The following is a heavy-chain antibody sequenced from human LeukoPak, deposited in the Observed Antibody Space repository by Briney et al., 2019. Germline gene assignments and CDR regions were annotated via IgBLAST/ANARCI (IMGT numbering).Heavy chain of an antibody. D-gene: IGHD4-17*01. V-gene: IGHV4-30-4*01. Sequence: SETLSLTCTVSGGSISSGDYYWSWIRQPPGKGLEWIGYIYYSGSTYYNPSLESRVTISIDTSKNQFSLKLTSVTAADTAVYYCARAQTDSGDYYFDYWGQGTLVTVSS. CDR3: ARAQTDSGDYYFDY. CDR1: GGSISSGDYY. J-gene: IGHJ4*02. CDR2: IYYSGST.